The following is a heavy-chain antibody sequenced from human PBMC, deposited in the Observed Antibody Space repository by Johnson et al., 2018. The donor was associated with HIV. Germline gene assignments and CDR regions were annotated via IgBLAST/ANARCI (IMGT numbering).Heavy chain of an antibody. CDR2: ISDDGSNK. CDR3: AKIKGSSDAFDI. Sequence: QVQLVESGGHVVQPGRSLRLSCVASGFTFSHYAMHWVRQAPGKGLEWVAVISDDGSNKYYADSVKGRFTISRDNSKNTLYLQMNSLRAEDTAVYYCAKIKGSSDAFDIWGQGTMVTVSS. J-gene: IGHJ3*02. V-gene: IGHV3-30*18. D-gene: IGHD6-6*01. CDR1: GFTFSHYA.